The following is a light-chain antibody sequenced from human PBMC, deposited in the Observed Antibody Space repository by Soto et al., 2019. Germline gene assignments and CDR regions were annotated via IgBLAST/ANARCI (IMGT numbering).Light chain of an antibody. CDR2: DDS. CDR3: QVWDDNSDHHV. CDR1: NIGGKR. Sequence: SYELTQTSSVSVAPGQTARISCGGNNIGGKRVHWYQQQPGQAPVVVVYDDSDRPSGIPERFSGSNSGNTATLTISRVEAGDEADYHCQVWDDNSDHHVFGTGTKVTVL. V-gene: IGLV3-21*02. J-gene: IGLJ1*01.